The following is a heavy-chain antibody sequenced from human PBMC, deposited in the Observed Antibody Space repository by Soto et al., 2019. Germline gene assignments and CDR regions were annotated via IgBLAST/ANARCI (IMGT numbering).Heavy chain of an antibody. V-gene: IGHV4-31*03. D-gene: IGHD3-10*01. J-gene: IGHJ6*02. CDR2: IYYSGST. CDR1: GGSISSGGYY. Sequence: SETLSLTCTVSGGSISSGGYYWRWIRQHPGKGLEWIGYIYYSGSTYYNPSLKSRVTISVDTSKNQFSLKLSSVTAADTAVYYCARGSADYGSGCYYYYYYGMDVWGQGTTVTVSS. CDR3: ARGSADYGSGCYYYYYYGMDV.